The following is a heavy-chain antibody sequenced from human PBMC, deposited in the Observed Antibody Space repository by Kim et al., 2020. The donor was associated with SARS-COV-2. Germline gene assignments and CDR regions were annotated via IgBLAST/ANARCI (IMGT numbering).Heavy chain of an antibody. CDR2: INPNSGGT. Sequence: ASVKVSCKASEHTFSVYYMHWVRLAPGQGLEWMGRINPNSGGTNYAQKFQGRLILTRDTSISTAYMDLSSLGSDDTAVYYCVFDSRGYEAFDIWGQGTMVTVSS. V-gene: IGHV1-2*06. CDR1: EHTFSVYY. CDR3: VFDSRGYEAFDI. J-gene: IGHJ3*02. D-gene: IGHD3-22*01.